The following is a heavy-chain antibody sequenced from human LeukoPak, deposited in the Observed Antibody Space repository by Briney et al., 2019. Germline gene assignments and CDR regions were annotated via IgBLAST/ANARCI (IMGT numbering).Heavy chain of an antibody. CDR3: ARRSEYTFDY. Sequence: SETLSLTCTVSGGSISSYYWSWIRQPPGKGLEWIGYIYYSGSTNYNPSLKSRVTISVDTSRNQFSRKLSSVTAADTAVYYCARRSEYTFDYWGQGTLVTVSS. CDR2: IYYSGST. J-gene: IGHJ4*02. V-gene: IGHV4-59*08. D-gene: IGHD6-6*01. CDR1: GGSISSYY.